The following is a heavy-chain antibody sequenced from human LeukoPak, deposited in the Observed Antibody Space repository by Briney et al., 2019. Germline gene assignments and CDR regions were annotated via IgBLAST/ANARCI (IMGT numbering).Heavy chain of an antibody. CDR2: ISSSSSYI. J-gene: IGHJ4*02. CDR3: ARAPSSDWYWDY. V-gene: IGHV3-21*01. D-gene: IGHD6-19*01. Sequence: GGSLRLSCVASGFTFSSYSMNWVRQAPGKGLEWVSSISSSSSYIYYADSVKGRFTISRDNAKNSLYLQMNSLRAEDTAVYYCARAPSSDWYWDYWGQGTLVTVSS. CDR1: GFTFSSYS.